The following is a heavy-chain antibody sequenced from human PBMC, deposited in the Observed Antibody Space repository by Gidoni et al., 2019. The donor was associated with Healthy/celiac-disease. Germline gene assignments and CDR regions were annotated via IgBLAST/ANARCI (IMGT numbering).Heavy chain of an antibody. D-gene: IGHD5-18*01. CDR1: GFTFDDFA. CDR3: AKSIVCCRRQLWRQDPLGY. Sequence: EVQLVESGGGLVQPGRSLRLSCAASGFTFDDFAMHWVRQAPGKGLEWVSGISWNSGSRGYADSVKGRFTISRDNAKNSLNLQMNSLRAEDTALYYCAKSIVCCRRQLWRQDPLGYWGQGTLVTVSS. J-gene: IGHJ4*02. V-gene: IGHV3-9*01. CDR2: ISWNSGSR.